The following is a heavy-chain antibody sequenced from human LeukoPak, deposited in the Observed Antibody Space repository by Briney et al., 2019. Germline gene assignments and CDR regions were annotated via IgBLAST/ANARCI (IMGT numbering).Heavy chain of an antibody. CDR3: ASAVPAAMYEYYYYMDV. CDR1: GFSIENDW. D-gene: IGHD2-2*01. V-gene: IGHV3-53*01. CDR2: IYSGGST. Sequence: GGSLRLSCAASGFSIENDWMSWVRQAPGKGLEWVSVIYSGGSTYYADSVKGRLTISRDNSKNTLYLQMNSLRAEDTAVYYCASAVPAAMYEYYYYMDVWGKGTTVTVSS. J-gene: IGHJ6*03.